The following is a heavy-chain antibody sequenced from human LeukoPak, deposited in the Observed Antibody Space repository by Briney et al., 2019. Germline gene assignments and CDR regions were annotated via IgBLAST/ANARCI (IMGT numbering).Heavy chain of an antibody. Sequence: SETLSLTCAVYGGSFSGYYWSWIRQPPGKGLEWIGEINHSGSPNYYPPLKSRVTISVDTSKNQFSLKLSSVTAADTAVYYCARDGPLDGYNFRADAFDIWGQGTMVTVSS. V-gene: IGHV4-34*01. CDR1: GGSFSGYY. CDR2: INHSGSP. D-gene: IGHD5-24*01. CDR3: ARDGPLDGYNFRADAFDI. J-gene: IGHJ3*02.